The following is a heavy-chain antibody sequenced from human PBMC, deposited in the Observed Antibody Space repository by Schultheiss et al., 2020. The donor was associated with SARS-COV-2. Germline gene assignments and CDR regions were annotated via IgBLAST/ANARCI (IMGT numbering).Heavy chain of an antibody. CDR3: ATAPVAGTWY. Sequence: GGSLRLSCAACGFTFSSYDMHWVRQATGKGLEWVANIKQDGSEKYYVDSVKGRFTISRDNAKNTLYLQMNSLRAEDTAVYYCATAPVAGTWYWGQGTLVTVSS. CDR1: GFTFSSYD. D-gene: IGHD6-19*01. J-gene: IGHJ4*02. CDR2: IKQDGSEK. V-gene: IGHV3-7*02.